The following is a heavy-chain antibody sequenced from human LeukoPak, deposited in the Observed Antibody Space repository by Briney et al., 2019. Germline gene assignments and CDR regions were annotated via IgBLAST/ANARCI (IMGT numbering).Heavy chain of an antibody. CDR2: ISGSGGST. V-gene: IGHV3-23*01. J-gene: IGHJ1*01. CDR1: RFTFSSYG. CDR3: AKDSGGYYGLFQH. Sequence: PGGSLRLSCAASRFTFSSYGMHWVRQAPGKGLEWVSAISGSGGSTYYADSVKGRFTISRDNSKNTLYLQMNSLRAEDTAVYYCAKDSGGYYGLFQHWGQGTLVTVSS. D-gene: IGHD3-10*01.